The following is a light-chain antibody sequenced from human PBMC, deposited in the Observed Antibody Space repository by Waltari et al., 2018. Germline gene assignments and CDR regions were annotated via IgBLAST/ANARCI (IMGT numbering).Light chain of an antibody. J-gene: IGLJ2*01. Sequence: QSALTQPASVSGSPGQSITLSCTGTSSDVGRSNYVSWYQQHPGNAPKLMIYQVTNRPLGVSHRFSGSKSGNTASLTISGLQAEDEADYYCISYTSISTVLFGGGTRLTVL. CDR2: QVT. V-gene: IGLV2-14*01. CDR1: SSDVGRSNY. CDR3: ISYTSISTVL.